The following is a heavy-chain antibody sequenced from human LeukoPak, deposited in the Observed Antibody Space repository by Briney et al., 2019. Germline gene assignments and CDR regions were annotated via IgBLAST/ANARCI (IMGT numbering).Heavy chain of an antibody. D-gene: IGHD7-27*01. CDR3: ARGLGTHYYYYYYMDV. J-gene: IGHJ6*03. V-gene: IGHV1-69*06. CDR1: GGTFSSYA. Sequence: SVKVSCKASGGTFSSYAISWVRQAPGQGLEWMGGIIPIFGTANYAQKFQGRVTITADKSTSTAYMELSSLRSEDTAVYYCARGLGTHYYYYYYMDVWGKGTTVTVSS. CDR2: IIPIFGTA.